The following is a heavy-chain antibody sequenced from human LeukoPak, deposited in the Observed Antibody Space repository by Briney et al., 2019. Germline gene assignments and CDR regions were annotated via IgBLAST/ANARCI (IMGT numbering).Heavy chain of an antibody. CDR2: IYYSGST. Sequence: SETLSLTCTVSGGSISSYYWSWIRQPPGKGLEWIGYIYYSGSTNYNPSLKSRVTISVDTSKNQFSLKLSSVTAADTAVYYCARQAYDSSGYDWYFDLWGRGTLVTVSS. CDR3: ARQAYDSSGYDWYFDL. CDR1: GGSISSYY. J-gene: IGHJ2*01. V-gene: IGHV4-59*08. D-gene: IGHD3-22*01.